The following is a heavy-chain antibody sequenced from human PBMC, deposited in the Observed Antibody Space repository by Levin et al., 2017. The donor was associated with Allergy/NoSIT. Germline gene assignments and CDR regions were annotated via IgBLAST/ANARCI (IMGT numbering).Heavy chain of an antibody. CDR2: ISYDGSNK. V-gene: IGHV3-30-3*01. J-gene: IGHJ5*02. Sequence: GGSLRLSCVGSGYTFSSYAMHWVRQAPGKGLDWVAVISYDGSNKYYADSVKGRFTISRDNSDNTLYLQMNSLRAEDAAVYFCARDHLLVRGNWFDPWGQGTLVTVSS. CDR3: ARDHLLVRGNWFDP. D-gene: IGHD3-10*01. CDR1: GYTFSSYA.